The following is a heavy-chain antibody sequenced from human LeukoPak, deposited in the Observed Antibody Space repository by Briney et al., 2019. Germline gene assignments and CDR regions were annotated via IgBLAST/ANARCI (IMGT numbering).Heavy chain of an antibody. CDR1: GFTDSSNY. V-gene: IGHV3-53*01. Sequence: PGGSLRLSCAASGFTDSSNYMSWVRQAPGKGLEWVSVLYSDGRTYYADSVRGRFTISRDNSKNTLHLQMNSLRAEDTAVYYCATEVVVPGVGAIDVWGQGTMVTVSS. D-gene: IGHD2-15*01. CDR2: LYSDGRT. CDR3: ATEVVVPGVGAIDV. J-gene: IGHJ3*01.